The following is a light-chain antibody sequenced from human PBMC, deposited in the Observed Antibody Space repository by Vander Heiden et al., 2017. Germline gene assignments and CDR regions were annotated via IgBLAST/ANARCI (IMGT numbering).Light chain of an antibody. J-gene: IGKJ4*01. V-gene: IGKV1-33*01. Sequence: DIQMTQSPSSLSASVGDRVTITCQASQDISNYLNWYQHKPGKAPKSLIYDASNLETGGPSRFSGSGSGTDFTFTISSLQPEDIATYYCQQYENLRITFGGGTKVEIK. CDR3: QQYENLRIT. CDR2: DAS. CDR1: QDISNY.